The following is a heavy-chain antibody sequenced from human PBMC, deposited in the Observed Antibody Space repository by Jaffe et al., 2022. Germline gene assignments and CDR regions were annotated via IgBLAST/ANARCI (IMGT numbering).Heavy chain of an antibody. Sequence: QVQLVQSGAEVKKPGASVKVSCKASGYTFTSYAMHWVRQAPGQRLEWMGWINAGNGNTKYSQKFQGRVTITRDTSASTAYMELSSLRSEDTAVYYCARAPRNYDILTGPRGYYYMDVWGKGTTVTVSS. CDR3: ARAPRNYDILTGPRGYYYMDV. CDR1: GYTFTSYA. D-gene: IGHD3-9*01. V-gene: IGHV1-3*01. CDR2: INAGNGNT. J-gene: IGHJ6*03.